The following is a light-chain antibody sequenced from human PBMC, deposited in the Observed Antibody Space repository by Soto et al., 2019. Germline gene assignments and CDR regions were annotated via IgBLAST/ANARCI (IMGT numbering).Light chain of an antibody. J-gene: IGKJ1*01. CDR2: GVS. V-gene: IGKV3-20*01. CDR1: QSLSSRN. Sequence: ELVLTQSPGTLSLSPGERATLSCRASQSLSSRNLAWYQQKPGRAPRPLIYGVSSRATGIPDRFSGSGSGTNFTLTFSKPEHEDFEVYYCQQYDSRPRTFGKGTKVEIK. CDR3: QQYDSRPRT.